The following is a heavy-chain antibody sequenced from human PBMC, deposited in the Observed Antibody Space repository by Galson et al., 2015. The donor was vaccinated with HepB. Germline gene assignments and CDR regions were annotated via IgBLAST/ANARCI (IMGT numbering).Heavy chain of an antibody. Sequence: SLRLSCAASGFTFSYYYMSWVRQAPGKGLEWVSAISGSGGSTYYADSVKGRFTISRDNSKNTLYLQMYSLRAEDTAVYYCAKVGDGSGSFPNWFDPWGQGTLVTVSS. CDR1: GFTFSYYY. V-gene: IGHV3-23*01. J-gene: IGHJ5*02. D-gene: IGHD3-10*01. CDR2: ISGSGGST. CDR3: AKVGDGSGSFPNWFDP.